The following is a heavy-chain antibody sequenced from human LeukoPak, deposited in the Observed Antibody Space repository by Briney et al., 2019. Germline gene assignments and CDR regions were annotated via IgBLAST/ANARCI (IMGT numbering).Heavy chain of an antibody. J-gene: IGHJ4*02. CDR1: GFPFSSYW. Sequence: GGSLRLSCAASGFPFSSYWMSWVRQAPGKGLEWVANIKGDGSEKYYVDSVKGRFTMSRDNGKNLPYLQMNSLRAEDTAVYYCARDGPSSPTYGEGGAYWGQGTPVTVSS. CDR3: ARDGPSSPTYGEGGAY. V-gene: IGHV3-7*03. CDR2: IKGDGSEK. D-gene: IGHD4-17*01.